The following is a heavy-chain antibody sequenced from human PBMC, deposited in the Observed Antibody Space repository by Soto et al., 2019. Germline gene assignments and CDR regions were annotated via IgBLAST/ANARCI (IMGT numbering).Heavy chain of an antibody. CDR1: GFTFSSYS. Sequence: PGGSLRLSCAASGFTFSSYSMNWVRQAPGKGLEWVSYISSSSSTIYYADSVKGRFTISRDNAKNSLYLQMNSLRAEDTAVYYCARGTRPDDYMDVWGKGTTVTVSS. CDR3: ARGTRPDDYMDV. J-gene: IGHJ6*03. CDR2: ISSSSSTI. V-gene: IGHV3-48*01.